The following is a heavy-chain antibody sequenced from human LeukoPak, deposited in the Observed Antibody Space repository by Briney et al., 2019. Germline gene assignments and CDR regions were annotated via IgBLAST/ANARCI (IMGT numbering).Heavy chain of an antibody. J-gene: IGHJ5*02. CDR2: INHSGST. CDR3: ARGSQRGNSLNWFGP. V-gene: IGHV4-34*01. CDR1: GGSFSGYY. Sequence: SETLSLTCAVYGGSFSGYYWSWIRQPPGKGLEWIGEINHSGSTNYNPSLKSRVTISVDTSKNQSSLKLSSVTAADTAVYYCARGSQRGNSLNWFGPWGQGTLVTVSS. D-gene: IGHD4-4*01.